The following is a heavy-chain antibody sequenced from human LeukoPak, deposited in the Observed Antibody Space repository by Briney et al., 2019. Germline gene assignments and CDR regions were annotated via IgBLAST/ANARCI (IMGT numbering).Heavy chain of an antibody. J-gene: IGHJ4*02. CDR1: GFTFNNYA. CDR3: AKETQLTASALFDY. D-gene: IGHD2-21*02. Sequence: GESLRLSCAASGFTFNNYAMSWVRQAPGKGLEWVSAISGSGGSTFYAASVEGRFTISRDSSKNTLFLQVNSLRAEDTAVYYCAKETQLTASALFDYWGQGTLVTVSS. CDR2: ISGSGGST. V-gene: IGHV3-23*01.